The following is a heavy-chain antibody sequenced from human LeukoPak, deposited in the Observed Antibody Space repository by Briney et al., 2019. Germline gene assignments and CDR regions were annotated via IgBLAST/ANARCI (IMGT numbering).Heavy chain of an antibody. V-gene: IGHV1-18*01. CDR2: ISAYNGNT. Sequence: ASVKVSCKASGYTFTSYGITWVRQAPGQGLEWMGWISAYNGNTNYAQKFQGRVTMTTDTSTSAAYMELRSLRSDDTAMYYCARDRSGLGYCSGGSCSSGYWGQGTLVTVSS. CDR3: ARDRSGLGYCSGGSCSSGY. J-gene: IGHJ4*02. D-gene: IGHD2-15*01. CDR1: GYTFTSYG.